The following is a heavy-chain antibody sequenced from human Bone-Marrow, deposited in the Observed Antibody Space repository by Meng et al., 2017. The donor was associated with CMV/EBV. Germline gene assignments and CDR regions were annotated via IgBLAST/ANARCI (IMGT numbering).Heavy chain of an antibody. D-gene: IGHD2-2*01. J-gene: IGHJ6*02. V-gene: IGHV1-18*01. CDR3: AREGIVVVPAATSEYYYYGIDV. CDR1: GYTFTSYG. CDR2: ISAYNGNT. Sequence: ASVKVSCKASGYTFTSYGISWVRQAPGQGLEWMGWISAYNGNTNYAQKLQGRVTMTTDTSTSTAYMELRSLRSDDTAVYYCAREGIVVVPAATSEYYYYGIDVWGQGTTVTVSS.